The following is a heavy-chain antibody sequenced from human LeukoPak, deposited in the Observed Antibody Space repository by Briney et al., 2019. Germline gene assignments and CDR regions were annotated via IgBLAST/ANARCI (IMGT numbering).Heavy chain of an antibody. CDR3: AREISMTTVTTYAFDI. CDR1: GGTFSSYA. J-gene: IGHJ3*02. Sequence: GASVKVSCKASGGTFSSYAISWVRQAPGQGLEWMGGIIPIFGTANYAQKFQGRVTITADESTSTAYMELSSLRSEDTAVYYCAREISMTTVTTYAFDIWGQGTMVTVSS. CDR2: IIPIFGTA. D-gene: IGHD4-11*01. V-gene: IGHV1-69*13.